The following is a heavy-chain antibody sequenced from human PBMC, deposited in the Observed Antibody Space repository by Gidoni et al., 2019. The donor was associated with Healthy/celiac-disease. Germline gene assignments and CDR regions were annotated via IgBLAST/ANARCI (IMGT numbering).Heavy chain of an antibody. J-gene: IGHJ4*02. CDR3: ARDSSFPY. CDR2: ISSSSSYT. Sequence: QVQLVESGGGLVKPGRSLSLSCATAGFTFSDYYMSWLRRAPGKGLEWVSYISSSSSYTNYADSVKGRFTISRENAKNSLYLQMNSLRAEDTAVYYCARDSSFPYWGQGTLVTVSS. V-gene: IGHV3-11*06. CDR1: GFTFSDYY.